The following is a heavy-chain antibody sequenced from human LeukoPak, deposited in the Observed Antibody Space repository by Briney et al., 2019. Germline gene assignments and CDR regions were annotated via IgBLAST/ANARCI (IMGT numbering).Heavy chain of an antibody. D-gene: IGHD3-22*01. CDR3: VKEYPSYDSSGYPLYYFDY. CDR2: ISSNGGST. V-gene: IGHV3-64D*09. J-gene: IGHJ4*02. Sequence: GGSLRLSCSASGFTFSSHAMHWVRQAPGKGLEYVSAISSNGGSTYYADSVKGRFTISRDNSKNTLYLQMSSLRAEDTAVYYCVKEYPSYDSSGYPLYYFDYWGQGTLVTVSS. CDR1: GFTFSSHA.